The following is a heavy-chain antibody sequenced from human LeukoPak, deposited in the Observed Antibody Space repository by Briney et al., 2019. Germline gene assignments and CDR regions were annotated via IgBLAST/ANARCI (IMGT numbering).Heavy chain of an antibody. D-gene: IGHD2-15*01. Sequence: ASVKVSCKASGYTFTSYDINWVRQATGQGLEWMGWMNPNSGNTGYAQKFQGRVTMTRDTSTSTVYMELSSLRSEDTAVYYCARASGRVGVVVVAARQNWYFDLWGRGTLVTVSS. CDR2: MNPNSGNT. CDR3: ARASGRVGVVVVAARQNWYFDL. V-gene: IGHV1-8*02. CDR1: GYTFTSYD. J-gene: IGHJ2*01.